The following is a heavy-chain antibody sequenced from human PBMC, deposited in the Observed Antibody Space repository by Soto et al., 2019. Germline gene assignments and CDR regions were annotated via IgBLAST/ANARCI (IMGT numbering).Heavy chain of an antibody. CDR2: INAGNGNT. Sequence: QVQLVQSGAEEKKPGASVKVSCKASGYTFSSYAIHWVRQAPGQGLEWMGWINAGNGNTKYSQKFQARVTITRDTSASTAYMELNSLRSEDTAVYSWARVDGTYWGQGTLVTVSS. J-gene: IGHJ4*02. D-gene: IGHD1-26*01. CDR3: ARVDGTY. CDR1: GYTFSSYA. V-gene: IGHV1-3*05.